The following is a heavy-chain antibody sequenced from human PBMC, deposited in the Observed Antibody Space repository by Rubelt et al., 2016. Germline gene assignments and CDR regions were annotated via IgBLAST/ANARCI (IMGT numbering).Heavy chain of an antibody. J-gene: IGHJ5*02. CDR1: GFTFSTYA. Sequence: QVQLVESGGGVVQPGRSLRLSCAASGFTFSTYAMHWVRQAPGKGLDWVAVISYDGNFQYYDDSVKCRFTISKDTSKNALDLQLNSQRPVDTALYCCVREVTETEAVVQRRLAAWGQGTLVTVTS. CDR3: VREVTETEAVVQRRLAA. V-gene: IGHV3-30*04. CDR2: ISYDGNFQ. D-gene: IGHD6-19*01.